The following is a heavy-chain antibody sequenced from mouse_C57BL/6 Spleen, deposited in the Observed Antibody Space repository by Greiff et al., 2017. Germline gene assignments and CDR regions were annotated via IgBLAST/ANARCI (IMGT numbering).Heavy chain of an antibody. Sequence: QVQLQQPGAELVKPGASVKLSCKASGYTFTSYWMHWVKQRPGQGLEWIGMIHPNSGSTNYNEKFKSKATLTVDKSSSTAYMQLSSLTSEDSAVXYCAIYYDYGGFAYWGQGTLVTVSA. V-gene: IGHV1-64*01. CDR3: AIYYDYGGFAY. D-gene: IGHD2-4*01. CDR2: IHPNSGST. J-gene: IGHJ3*01. CDR1: GYTFTSYW.